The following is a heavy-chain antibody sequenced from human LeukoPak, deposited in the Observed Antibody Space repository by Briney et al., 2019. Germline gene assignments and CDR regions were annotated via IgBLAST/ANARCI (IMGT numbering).Heavy chain of an antibody. J-gene: IGHJ3*02. CDR1: GGPISSGGYY. CDR3: ARAAIAAAGTHAFDI. CDR2: IYHSGST. Sequence: PSQTLSLTCTVSGGPISSGGYYWSWIRQPPGKGLEWIGYIYHSGSTYYNPSLKSRVTISVDRSKNQFSLKLSSVTAADTAVYYCARAAIAAAGTHAFDIWGQGTMVTVSS. D-gene: IGHD6-13*01. V-gene: IGHV4-30-2*01.